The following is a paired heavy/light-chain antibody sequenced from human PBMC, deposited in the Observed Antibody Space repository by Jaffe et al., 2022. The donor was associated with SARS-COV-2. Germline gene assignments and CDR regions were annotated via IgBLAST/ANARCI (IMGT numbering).Light chain of an antibody. V-gene: IGLV2-11*01. CDR3: CSCAGTYTWV. Sequence: QSALTQPRSVSGSPGQSVSISCSGTSSDFGGYNSVSWYQQHPGKAPKLMIYGFIERPSGVPDRFSGSKSGNTASLTISGLQADDEADYYCCSCAGTYTWVFGGGTKLTVL. CDR2: GFI. J-gene: IGLJ3*02. CDR1: SSDFGGYNS.
Heavy chain of an antibody. CDR3: AKLRGSSYERSYFDY. D-gene: IGHD3-16*01. V-gene: IGHV3-23*01. CDR2: IGGSGHST. J-gene: IGHJ4*02. CDR1: GFTFSTYA. Sequence: EVQLLESGGGLVQPGGSLRLSCTASGFTFSTYAMSWVRQAPGKGLEWVSGIGGSGHSTYYADSVKGRLSISRDNSKNTLYVQMTSLRAEDTAVYYCAKLRGSSYERSYFDYWGQGTLVTVSS.